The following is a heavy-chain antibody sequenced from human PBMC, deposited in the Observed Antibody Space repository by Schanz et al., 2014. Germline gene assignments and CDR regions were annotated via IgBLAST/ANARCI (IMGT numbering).Heavy chain of an antibody. CDR1: GGTFSSDT. Sequence: QVQLVQSGAEVKKPGSSVKVSCKASGGTFSSDTFSWVRQAPGQGLEWMGWISAYNGNTNYAQKLQGRVTMTRDTYTSTAYKELSSLRSEDTTVYYCARDGGEVVRGVIEGVNHYYYGMDVWGQGTTVTVSS. D-gene: IGHD3-10*01. V-gene: IGHV1-18*01. CDR3: ARDGGEVVRGVIEGVNHYYYGMDV. CDR2: ISAYNGNT. J-gene: IGHJ6*02.